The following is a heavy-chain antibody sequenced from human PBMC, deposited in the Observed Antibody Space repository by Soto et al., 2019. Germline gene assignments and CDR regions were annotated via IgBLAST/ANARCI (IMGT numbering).Heavy chain of an antibody. D-gene: IGHD2-2*03. CDR1: GFTISSYA. Sequence: EMQLLESGGGLVQHGGSLRLSCAASGFTISSYAMSWVRQAPGKGLEWVSAISGSGGSTYYADSVKGRFTISRDNSKNTLYLQMNSLRAEDTAVYYCAKYALDIVVVPILDYWGQGTLVTVSS. J-gene: IGHJ4*02. CDR3: AKYALDIVVVPILDY. CDR2: ISGSGGST. V-gene: IGHV3-23*01.